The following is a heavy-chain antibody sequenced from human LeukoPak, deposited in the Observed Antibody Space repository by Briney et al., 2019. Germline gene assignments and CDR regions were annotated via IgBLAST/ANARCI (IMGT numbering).Heavy chain of an antibody. CDR1: GYSFTSYW. D-gene: IGHD6-13*01. CDR2: IDPSDSYT. J-gene: IGHJ4*02. CDR3: ASHSSSYSSSSRLAY. V-gene: IGHV5-10-1*01. Sequence: GESLKISCKGSGYSFTSYWISWVRQMPGKGLEWMGRIDPSDSYTNYSPSFQGHVTISADKSITTTYLQWSSLKASDTAMYYCASHSSSYSSSSRLAYWGQGNLVTVSS.